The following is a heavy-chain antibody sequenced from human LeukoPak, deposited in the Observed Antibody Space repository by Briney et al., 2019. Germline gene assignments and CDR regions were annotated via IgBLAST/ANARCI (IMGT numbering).Heavy chain of an antibody. D-gene: IGHD3-10*01. Sequence: GGSLRLSCEASGFSFSSYWMSWVRLAPGKGPEWVTNIKQDESEKYSVDSVKGRFIISRDNAKNSVFLQMNSLRAEDTALYYCARLSAYYYGSYFYYYMDVWGKGTTVTVSS. CDR2: IKQDESEK. J-gene: IGHJ6*03. CDR1: GFSFSSYW. V-gene: IGHV3-7*01. CDR3: ARLSAYYYGSYFYYYMDV.